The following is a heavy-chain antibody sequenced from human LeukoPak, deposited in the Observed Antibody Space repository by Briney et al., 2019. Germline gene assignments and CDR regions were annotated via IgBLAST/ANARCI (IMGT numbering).Heavy chain of an antibody. D-gene: IGHD3-9*01. Sequence: ASVKVSCKVSGYTLTELSMHWVRQAPGKGLEWMGGFDPEDGETIYAQKFQGRVTMTEDTSTDTAYMELSSLRSEDTAVYYCATAPAGGLRYFDWSSDAFDIWGQGTMVTVSS. CDR1: GYTLTELS. CDR3: ATAPAGGLRYFDWSSDAFDI. J-gene: IGHJ3*02. V-gene: IGHV1-24*01. CDR2: FDPEDGET.